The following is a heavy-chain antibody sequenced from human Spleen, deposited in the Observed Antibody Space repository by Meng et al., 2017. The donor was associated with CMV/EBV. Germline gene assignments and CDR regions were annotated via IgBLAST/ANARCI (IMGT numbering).Heavy chain of an antibody. V-gene: IGHV3-30*04. J-gene: IGHJ4*02. D-gene: IGHD5-18*01. Sequence: LSWAASGFTFSSYAMRWVRQAPGKGLEWVAVISYDGSNKYYADSVKGRFTISRDNSKNTLYLQMNSLRAEDTAVYYCARDRSYGFDYWGQGTLVTVSS. CDR2: ISYDGSNK. CDR1: GFTFSSYA. CDR3: ARDRSYGFDY.